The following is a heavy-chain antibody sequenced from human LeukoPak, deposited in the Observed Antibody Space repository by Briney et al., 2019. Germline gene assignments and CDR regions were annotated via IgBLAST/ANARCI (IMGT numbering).Heavy chain of an antibody. D-gene: IGHD3-10*01. V-gene: IGHV5-51*01. CDR1: GYSFTSYW. Sequence: GESLKISCKGSGYSFTSYWIGWVRQMPGKGLEWMGIIYPGDSDTRYSPSFQGQVTISADKSISTAYLQWSSLKASDTAMYYCARHFLRHYGSGSYPDYWGQGTLVTVSS. CDR2: IYPGDSDT. J-gene: IGHJ4*02. CDR3: ARHFLRHYGSGSYPDY.